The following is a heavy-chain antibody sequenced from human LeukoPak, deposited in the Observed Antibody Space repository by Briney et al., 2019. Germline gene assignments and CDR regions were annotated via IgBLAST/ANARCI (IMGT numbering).Heavy chain of an antibody. V-gene: IGHV4-4*07. CDR1: GGSISCYY. Sequence: SETLSLTCTVSGGSISCYYWSWIRQPAGKGLEWIGRIYTSGSTNYNPSLKSRVTMSVDTSKNQFSLKLSSVTAADTAVYYCARELIVVVPAAPYYYYYMDVWGKGTTVTVSS. CDR2: IYTSGST. D-gene: IGHD2-2*01. CDR3: ARELIVVVPAAPYYYYYMDV. J-gene: IGHJ6*03.